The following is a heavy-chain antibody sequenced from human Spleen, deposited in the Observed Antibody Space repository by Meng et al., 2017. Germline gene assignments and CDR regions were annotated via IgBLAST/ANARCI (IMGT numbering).Heavy chain of an antibody. Sequence: QVQLQEPGPGLVKPSGTLSLTCAVSGASISSNNWWSWVRQPPGKGLEWIGEIFHGGSTNYNPSLKSRVTISVDKSKNQFSLKLSSVTAADTAVYYCSNYIWGSEPTGVLSWGQGTLVTVSS. CDR2: IFHGGST. V-gene: IGHV4-4*02. D-gene: IGHD3-16*01. CDR3: SNYIWGSEPTGVLS. CDR1: GASISSNNW. J-gene: IGHJ5*02.